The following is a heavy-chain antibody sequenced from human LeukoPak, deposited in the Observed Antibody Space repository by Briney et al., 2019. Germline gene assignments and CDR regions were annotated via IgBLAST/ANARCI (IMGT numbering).Heavy chain of an antibody. J-gene: IGHJ3*02. CDR3: ARVSNDSGDAFDI. CDR2: INHSGST. V-gene: IGHV4-34*01. D-gene: IGHD4-17*01. CDR1: GGSFSGYY. Sequence: PSETLSLTCAVYGGSFSGYYWSWIRQPQGKGLEWIGEINHSGSTNYNPSLKSRVTISVDTSKNQFSLKLSSVTAADTAVYYCARVSNDSGDAFDIWGQGTMVTVSS.